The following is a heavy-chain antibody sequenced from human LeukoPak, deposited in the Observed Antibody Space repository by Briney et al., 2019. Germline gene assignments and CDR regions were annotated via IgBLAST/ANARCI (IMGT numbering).Heavy chain of an antibody. V-gene: IGHV4-61*03. CDR2: IYYSGST. CDR3: ARTWAAAGEYYYYMDV. CDR1: GGSISSSSYY. D-gene: IGHD6-13*01. Sequence: SETLSLTCTVSGGSISSSSYYWSWIRQPPGKGLEWIGYIYYSGSTNYNPSLKSRVTISVDTSKTHFSLKLNSVTAADTAVYYCARTWAAAGEYYYYMDVWGTGTTVIVSS. J-gene: IGHJ6*03.